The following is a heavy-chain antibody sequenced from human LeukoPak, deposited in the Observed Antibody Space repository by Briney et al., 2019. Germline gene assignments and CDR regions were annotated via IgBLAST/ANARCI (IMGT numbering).Heavy chain of an antibody. J-gene: IGHJ4*02. CDR3: EKYIKPMGVVSSHRGIDF. V-gene: IGHV3-23*01. D-gene: IGHD3-3*01. Sequence: PGGSLRLSCIAAGFNFSNSAMSWFRQAPGKGLEWVAVFSGRGQSTYYADSVKGRFTISRDDSRNTLCLQMKSLRAADTAVFHCEKYIKPMGVVSSHRGIDFWGQGTLVTVSS. CDR1: GFNFSNSA. CDR2: FSGRGQST.